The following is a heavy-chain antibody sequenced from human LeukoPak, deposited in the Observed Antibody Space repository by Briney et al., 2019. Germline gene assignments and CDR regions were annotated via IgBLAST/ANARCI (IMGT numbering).Heavy chain of an antibody. D-gene: IGHD3-22*01. CDR1: GASISSYY. CDR2: IYYSGSI. J-gene: IGHJ4*02. Sequence: SETLSLTCTVSGASISSYYWSWIRQPPGKGLEWIGDIYYSGSIKYNPSLKSRVTMSVDTSKNQFSLKLSSVTAADTAIYYCARENPSGYYNRPIDYWGQGTLVTVSS. V-gene: IGHV4-59*01. CDR3: ARENPSGYYNRPIDY.